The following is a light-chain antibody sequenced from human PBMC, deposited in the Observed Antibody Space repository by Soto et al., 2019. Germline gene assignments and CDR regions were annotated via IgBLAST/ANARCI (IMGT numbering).Light chain of an antibody. CDR1: SSDVGGYNY. CDR2: EVS. Sequence: QSVLTQPPSASGSPGQSVTISCTGTSSDVGGYNYVSWYQQHPGKAPKLMIYEVSKRPSGVPDRFSGSKSGNTASLTVSGLQAEDEADYYSSSYAGSNNLLVFGGGTKLTVL. CDR3: SSYAGSNNLLV. V-gene: IGLV2-8*01. J-gene: IGLJ2*01.